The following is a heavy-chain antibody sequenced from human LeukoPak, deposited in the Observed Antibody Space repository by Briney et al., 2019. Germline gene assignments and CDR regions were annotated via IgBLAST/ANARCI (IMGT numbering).Heavy chain of an antibody. J-gene: IGHJ4*02. CDR3: ARDRRRYCSSTSCYGDPGYFDY. CDR2: ISAYNGNT. V-gene: IGHV1-18*01. D-gene: IGHD2-2*01. CDR1: GYTFTSYG. Sequence: ASVKVSCKASGYTFTSYGISWVRQAPGQRLEWMGWISAYNGNTNYAQKLQGRVTMTTDTSTSTAYMELRSLRSDDTAVYYCARDRRRYCSSTSCYGDPGYFDYWGQGTLVTVSS.